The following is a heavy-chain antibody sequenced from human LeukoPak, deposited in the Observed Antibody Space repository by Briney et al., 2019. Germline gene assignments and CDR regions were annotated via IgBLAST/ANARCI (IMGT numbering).Heavy chain of an antibody. CDR3: ARNIGSGYDFWSGYSLFDY. Sequence: GGSLRLSCTASGFIFSNYNMNWVRLAPGKGLEWVSSISRSSTYIYYAESTKGRFTISRDNAKNSLYLQMNSMRAEDTAVYYCARNIGSGYDFWSGYSLFDYWGQGTLVTVSS. D-gene: IGHD3-3*01. CDR1: GFIFSNYN. J-gene: IGHJ4*02. CDR2: ISRSSTYI. V-gene: IGHV3-21*01.